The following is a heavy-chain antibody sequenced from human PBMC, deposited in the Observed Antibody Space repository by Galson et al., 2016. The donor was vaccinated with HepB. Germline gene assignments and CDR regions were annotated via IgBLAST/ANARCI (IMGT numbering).Heavy chain of an antibody. V-gene: IGHV1-69*13. D-gene: IGHD1-7*01. Sequence: SVKVSCKASGDTFSKITISWVRQAPGQGLEWMGGIIPNLETANYAQKFQGRVTITADDSTTTVYMELSSLRSEDTAVYYCARAALTKAGTRYFPHWGQGTLVTVSS. CDR3: ARAALTKAGTRYFPH. J-gene: IGHJ1*01. CDR2: IIPNLETA. CDR1: GDTFSKIT.